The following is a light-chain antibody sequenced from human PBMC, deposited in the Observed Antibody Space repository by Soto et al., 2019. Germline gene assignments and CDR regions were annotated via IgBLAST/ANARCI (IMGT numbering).Light chain of an antibody. J-gene: IGKJ5*01. V-gene: IGKV3-15*01. CDR1: QGVTTN. CDR3: QQYNNWPFS. Sequence: EIVMSQSPAALSVSPGERATLSCRAGQGVTTNFAWYQQKSGKSPRLLIYDVSIRATGVPARFSGTGSETDFTLTISGLQSEDSAVYFCQQYNNWPFSFGQGKRLEIK. CDR2: DVS.